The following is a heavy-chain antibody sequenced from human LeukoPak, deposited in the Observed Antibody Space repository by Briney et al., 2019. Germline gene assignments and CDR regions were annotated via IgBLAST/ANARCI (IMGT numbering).Heavy chain of an antibody. CDR3: ARDLSHGGRYYYYYGMDV. CDR2: INPSGGST. V-gene: IGHV1-46*01. Sequence: ASVKVSCKASGYTFTSYYMRWVRQAPGQGLEWMGIINPSGGSTSYAQKFQGRVTMTRDTSTSTVYMELSGLRSEDTAVYYCARDLSHGGRYYYYYGMDVWGQGTTVTVSS. J-gene: IGHJ6*02. D-gene: IGHD4-23*01. CDR1: GYTFTSYY.